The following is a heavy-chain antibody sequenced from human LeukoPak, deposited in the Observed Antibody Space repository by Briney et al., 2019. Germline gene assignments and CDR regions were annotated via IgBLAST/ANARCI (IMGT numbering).Heavy chain of an antibody. V-gene: IGHV5-51*01. CDR2: VYPGDSDT. Sequence: GESIKISCKGSGYSFASSWIGWVRQMPGRGLEWMGIVYPGDSDTRYSPSFQGLVTISADKSISTAYLQWSSLKASDTAIYFCVRHGGTAAGGRSDLWAQGPLVTVSS. CDR1: GYSFASSW. J-gene: IGHJ5*02. D-gene: IGHD6-13*01. CDR3: VRHGGTAAGGRSDL.